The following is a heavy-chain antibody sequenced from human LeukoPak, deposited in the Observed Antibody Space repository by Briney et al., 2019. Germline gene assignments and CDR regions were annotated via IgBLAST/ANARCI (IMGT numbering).Heavy chain of an antibody. V-gene: IGHV4-34*01. Sequence: SETLSPTCAVYGGSFSGYYWSWIRQPPGKGLEWIGEINHSGSTNYNPSLKSRVTISVDTSKNQFSLKLSSVTAADTAVYYCARGKAAGRPEDAFDIWGQGTMVTVSS. CDR3: ARGKAAGRPEDAFDI. CDR2: INHSGST. D-gene: IGHD6-13*01. J-gene: IGHJ3*02. CDR1: GGSFSGYY.